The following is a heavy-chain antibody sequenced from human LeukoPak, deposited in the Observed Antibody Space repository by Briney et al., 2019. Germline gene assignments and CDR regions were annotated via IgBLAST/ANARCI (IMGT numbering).Heavy chain of an antibody. D-gene: IGHD3-10*01. CDR2: IKEDGSVI. CDR3: ATGRWFGEFAGSAFED. Sequence: GGSRRLSCLGSGFGFSNYWMTWLRQAPGEGLEWVGNIKEDGSVIYYADSVKGRFTISRDNAKNSVYLQMNSLRVEDTALYYCATGRWFGEFAGSAFEDWGQGTLVTVYS. J-gene: IGHJ4*02. V-gene: IGHV3-7*01. CDR1: GFGFSNYW.